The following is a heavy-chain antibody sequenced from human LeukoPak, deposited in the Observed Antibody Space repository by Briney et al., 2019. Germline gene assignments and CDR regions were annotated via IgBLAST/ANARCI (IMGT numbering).Heavy chain of an antibody. V-gene: IGHV3-30*18. J-gene: IGHJ4*02. CDR2: ISFDEKYK. D-gene: IGHD6-13*01. CDR1: GFTFSNYG. CDR3: AKHIAASGSTG. Sequence: GGSLRLSCAASGFTFSNYGMHWVRQAPGKGLEWVAVISFDEKYKHYVDSVKGRFTISRDTSKNTLYLQMNSLRAEDTAVYYCAKHIAASGSTGWGQGTLVTVSS.